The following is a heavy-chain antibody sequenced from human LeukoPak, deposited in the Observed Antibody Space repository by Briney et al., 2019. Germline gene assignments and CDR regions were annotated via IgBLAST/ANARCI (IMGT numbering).Heavy chain of an antibody. CDR3: ARAKPLYYDYVWGSYRYPYPFDY. D-gene: IGHD3-16*02. V-gene: IGHV1-2*02. CDR2: INPNRGGT. Sequence: ASVKVSCKASGYTFTGYYMHWVRQAPGQGLEWMGWINPNRGGTNYAQKFQGRGTMTRDTPISTAYMELSRLRSDDTAVYYCARAKPLYYDYVWGSYRYPYPFDYWGQGTLVTVSS. J-gene: IGHJ4*02. CDR1: GYTFTGYY.